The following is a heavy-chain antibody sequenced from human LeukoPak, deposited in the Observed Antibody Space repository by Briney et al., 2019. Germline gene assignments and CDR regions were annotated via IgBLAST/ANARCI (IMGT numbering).Heavy chain of an antibody. CDR3: ATHITAVPY. CDR2: ISTYNGNT. D-gene: IGHD6-13*01. Sequence: GASVKVSCKASGYTFTSYYMHWVRQAPGQGLEWMGWISTYNGNTKYAQKLQGRVTLTTDTSTSTAYMELRSLRSDDTAVYYCATHITAVPYWGQGTLVTVSS. CDR1: GYTFTSYY. V-gene: IGHV1-18*04. J-gene: IGHJ4*02.